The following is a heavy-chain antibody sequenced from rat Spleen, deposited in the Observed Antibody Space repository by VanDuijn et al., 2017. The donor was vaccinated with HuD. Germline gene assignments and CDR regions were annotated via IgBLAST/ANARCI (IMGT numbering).Heavy chain of an antibody. V-gene: IGHV5S23*01. J-gene: IGHJ3*01. CDR2: ISPGGGNT. CDR3: VRQDTSGYSNWFTY. D-gene: IGHD4-3*01. CDR1: GFTFSNYD. Sequence: EVQLMESGGDLVQPGRSLKLSCAASGFTFSNYDMAWVRQDSTKGLEWVASISPGGGNTYYRDSVKGRFTVSRDNAKSTLYLQMDSLRSEDTATFYCVRQDTSGYSNWFTYWGQGTLVTVSS.